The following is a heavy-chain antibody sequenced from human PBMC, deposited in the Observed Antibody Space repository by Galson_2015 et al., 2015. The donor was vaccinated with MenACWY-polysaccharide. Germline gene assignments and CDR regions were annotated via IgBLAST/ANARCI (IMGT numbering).Heavy chain of an antibody. CDR1: GFTFSSYG. Sequence: SLRLSCAASGFTFSSYGMSWVRQAPGKGLVWVSGISGRGGSTYYADSVKGRFTISRDNSKNTLYLQMNSLRADDPAVYYCAKERTTVDIWGQGTMVTVSS. D-gene: IGHD4-17*01. J-gene: IGHJ3*02. CDR2: ISGRGGST. V-gene: IGHV3-23*01. CDR3: AKERTTVDI.